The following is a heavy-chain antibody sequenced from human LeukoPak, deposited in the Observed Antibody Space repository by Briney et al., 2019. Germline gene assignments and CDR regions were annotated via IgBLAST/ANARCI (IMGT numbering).Heavy chain of an antibody. J-gene: IGHJ4*02. CDR3: ARGMITIFPFDY. CDR2: ISAYNGNT. Sequence: GASVKVSCKASGYTFTSYGISWVRQAPGQGLEWMGWISAYNGNTNYAQKFQGRVTLTRDTSTSTAYMELRSLRSGDTAVYYCARGMITIFPFDYWGQGTLVTVSS. V-gene: IGHV1-18*01. D-gene: IGHD3-3*01. CDR1: GYTFTSYG.